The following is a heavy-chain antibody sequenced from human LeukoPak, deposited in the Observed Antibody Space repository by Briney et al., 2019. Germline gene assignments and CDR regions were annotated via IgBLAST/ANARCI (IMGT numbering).Heavy chain of an antibody. CDR2: IYYTGRT. Sequence: PSETLSLTCTVSGGSIISSSYYWSWIRQPPGKGLEWIGYIYYTGRTDYNPSLKSRVTISVDASNNQFSLKLSSVTAADTAVYYCARDRPGGSSLDYWGQGTLVTVSS. V-gene: IGHV4-61*01. CDR3: ARDRPGGSSLDY. D-gene: IGHD6-13*01. J-gene: IGHJ4*02. CDR1: GGSIISSSYY.